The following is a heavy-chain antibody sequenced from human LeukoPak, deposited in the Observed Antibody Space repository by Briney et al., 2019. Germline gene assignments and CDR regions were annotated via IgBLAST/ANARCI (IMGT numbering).Heavy chain of an antibody. D-gene: IGHD3-22*01. CDR2: TSSSGTTI. V-gene: IGHV3-48*01. Sequence: GGSLRLSCAASGFTFSTYTMSWVRQAPGKGLEWVSYTSSSGTTIFYADSVKGRFTISRDNAKNSLYLQMNSLRAEDTAVYFCAREVHHYDSSGYPHYYFYYMDVWGKGTAVTVSS. CDR1: GFTFSTYT. J-gene: IGHJ6*03. CDR3: AREVHHYDSSGYPHYYFYYMDV.